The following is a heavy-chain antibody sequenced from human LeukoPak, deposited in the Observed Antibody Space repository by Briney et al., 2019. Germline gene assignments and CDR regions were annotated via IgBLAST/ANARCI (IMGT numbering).Heavy chain of an antibody. CDR2: VYRGGST. V-gene: IGHV4-38-2*02. D-gene: IGHD3-10*01. Sequence: PSETLSLTCTVSGYSISSVYFWGWIRQPPGKGLEWIAIVYRGGSTYYSPSLKSRVTMSADTSKNQSSLSLSSVTAADTAVYDCARAEGRLWFGELLGGAFDIWGQGTMVTVSS. CDR1: GYSISSVYF. CDR3: ARAEGRLWFGELLGGAFDI. J-gene: IGHJ3*02.